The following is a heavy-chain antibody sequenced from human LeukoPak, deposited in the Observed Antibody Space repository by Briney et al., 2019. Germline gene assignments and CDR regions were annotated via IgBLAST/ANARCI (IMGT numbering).Heavy chain of an antibody. CDR1: GFTFSSSA. D-gene: IGHD5-24*01. CDR2: ISGSGSGGST. CDR3: AKSGYNRFDY. Sequence: GSLRLSCAASGFTFSSSAMSWVRQAPGKGLEWVSSISGSGSGGSTYYADSVKGRFTISRDDSKNTLYLQMNSLIAEDTAVYYCAKSGYNRFDYWGQGTRVTVSS. J-gene: IGHJ4*02. V-gene: IGHV3-23*01.